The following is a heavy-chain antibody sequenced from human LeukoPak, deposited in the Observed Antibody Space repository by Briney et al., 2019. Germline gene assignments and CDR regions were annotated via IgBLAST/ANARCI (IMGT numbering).Heavy chain of an antibody. Sequence: GGSLRLSCAASGFTFSSYGMHWVRQAPGKGLEGVAVISYDGSNKYYADSEKGRFTISRDNSKNTLYLQMNSLRAEDTAVYYCAKDGGYCSSTSCPNYYYYYMDVWGKGTTVTVSS. V-gene: IGHV3-30*18. CDR2: ISYDGSNK. J-gene: IGHJ6*03. CDR3: AKDGGYCSSTSCPNYYYYYMDV. CDR1: GFTFSSYG. D-gene: IGHD2-2*01.